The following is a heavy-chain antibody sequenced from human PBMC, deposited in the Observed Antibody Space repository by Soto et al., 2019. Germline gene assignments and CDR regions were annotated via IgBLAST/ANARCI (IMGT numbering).Heavy chain of an antibody. Sequence: PGGSLRLSCAASGFTFSSYAMSWVRQAPGKGLEWVSAISGSGGSTYYADSVKGRFTISRDNSKNTLYLQMNSLRAEDTAVYYCAKDPSGSYRAYYYYYYGMDVWGQGTTVTVSS. J-gene: IGHJ6*02. CDR1: GFTFSSYA. V-gene: IGHV3-23*01. CDR3: AKDPSGSYRAYYYYYYGMDV. CDR2: ISGSGGST. D-gene: IGHD1-26*01.